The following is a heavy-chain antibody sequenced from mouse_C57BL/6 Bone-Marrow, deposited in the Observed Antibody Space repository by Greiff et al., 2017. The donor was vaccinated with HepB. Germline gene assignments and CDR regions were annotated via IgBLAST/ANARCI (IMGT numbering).Heavy chain of an antibody. V-gene: IGHV1-69*01. CDR2: IDPSDSYT. D-gene: IGHD2-4*01. CDR3: ASEGPMSYDYDGGYYYAMDY. J-gene: IGHJ4*01. Sequence: VQLQQPGAELVMPGASVKLSCKASGYTFTSYWMHWVKQRPGQGLEWIGKIDPSDSYTNYNQKFKGKSTLTVDKSSSTAYMQLSSLTSEDSAVYYCASEGPMSYDYDGGYYYAMDYWGQGTSVTVSS. CDR1: GYTFTSYW.